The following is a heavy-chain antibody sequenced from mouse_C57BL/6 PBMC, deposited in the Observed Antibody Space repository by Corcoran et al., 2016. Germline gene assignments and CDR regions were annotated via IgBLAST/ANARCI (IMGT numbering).Heavy chain of an antibody. Sequence: EVQLQQSGAELVRPGASVKLSCTASGFNIKDYYMHWVKQRPEQGLEWIGRIDPEDGDTEYAPKFQGKATMTADTSSNTAYLQLSSLTSEDTAVYYCTTFSSYYDYDDRFAYWGQGTLVTVSA. D-gene: IGHD2-4*01. V-gene: IGHV14-1*01. CDR3: TTFSSYYDYDDRFAY. CDR1: GFNIKDYY. J-gene: IGHJ3*01. CDR2: IDPEDGDT.